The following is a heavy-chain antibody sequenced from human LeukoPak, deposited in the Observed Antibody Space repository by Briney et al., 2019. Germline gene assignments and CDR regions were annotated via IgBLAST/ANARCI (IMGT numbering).Heavy chain of an antibody. CDR3: ARPRGAAAGTFGFDP. CDR2: ISYDGSNK. CDR1: GFTFTSYV. D-gene: IGHD6-13*01. J-gene: IGHJ5*02. V-gene: IGHV3-30*03. Sequence: GGSLRLSCAASGFTFTSYVMHWVRQAPGKGLQWVALISYDGSNKYYADSVKRQFTISRDNSKNTLYLQMNSLRAEDTAVYYCARPRGAAAGTFGFDPWGQGTLVTVSS.